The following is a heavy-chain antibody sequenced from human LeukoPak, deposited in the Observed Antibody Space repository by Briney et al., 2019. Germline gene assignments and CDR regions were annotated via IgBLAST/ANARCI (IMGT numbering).Heavy chain of an antibody. CDR3: AKDRGYGEHNLDS. D-gene: IGHD4-17*01. CDR1: GYTFTNYG. Sequence: GASVKVSYKASGYTFTNYGINWVRQAPGQGLEWMGWINAYSGTTHYAQKFQGRVTMTTDTSTTTAYMELRSLKTDDTAVYYCAKDRGYGEHNLDSWGQGTLVTVSS. V-gene: IGHV1-18*01. CDR2: INAYSGTT. J-gene: IGHJ4*02.